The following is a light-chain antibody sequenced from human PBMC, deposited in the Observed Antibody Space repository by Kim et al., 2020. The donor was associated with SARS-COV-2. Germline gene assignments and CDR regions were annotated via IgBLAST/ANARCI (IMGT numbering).Light chain of an antibody. Sequence: RRQTASNTCSGDQLEDKFTTWYQKKSARSPILVIYQDRLRPSGISERFSGSTSGNTATLTISGIQATDEADYYCQAWHTSAVVFGGGTQLTVL. V-gene: IGLV3-1*01. CDR1: QLEDKF. J-gene: IGLJ3*02. CDR3: QAWHTSAVV. CDR2: QDR.